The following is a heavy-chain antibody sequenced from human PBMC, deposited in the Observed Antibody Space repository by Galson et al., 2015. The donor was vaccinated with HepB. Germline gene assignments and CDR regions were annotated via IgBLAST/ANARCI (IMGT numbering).Heavy chain of an antibody. CDR3: ARDTQQWLVPARDAFDI. V-gene: IGHV1-69*13. D-gene: IGHD6-19*01. CDR1: GGTFSSYA. CDR2: IIPIFGKA. J-gene: IGHJ3*02. Sequence: SVKVSCKASGGTFSSYAISWVRQAPGQGLEWMGGIIPIFGKANYAQKFQGRVTITADESTSTAYMELSSLRSEDTAVYYCARDTQQWLVPARDAFDIWGQGTMVTVSS.